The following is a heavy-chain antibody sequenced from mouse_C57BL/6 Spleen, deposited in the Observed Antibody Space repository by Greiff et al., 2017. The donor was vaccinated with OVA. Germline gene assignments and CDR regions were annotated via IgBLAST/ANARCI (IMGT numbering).Heavy chain of an antibody. CDR3: ATPIYYYGSSYSRAMDY. CDR2: ISTYYGDA. V-gene: IGHV1-67*01. Sequence: QVHVKQSGPELVRPGVSVKISCKGSGYTFTDYAMHWVKQSHAKSLEWIGVISTYYGDASYNQKFKDKATMTVDKSSSTAYMELARLTSEDSAVYYCATPIYYYGSSYSRAMDYWGQGTSVTVSS. D-gene: IGHD1-1*01. J-gene: IGHJ4*01. CDR1: GYTFTDYA.